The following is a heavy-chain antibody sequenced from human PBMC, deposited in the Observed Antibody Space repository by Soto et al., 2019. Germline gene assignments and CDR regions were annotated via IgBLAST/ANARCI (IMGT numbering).Heavy chain of an antibody. CDR1: GFTFSSYA. D-gene: IGHD6-19*01. V-gene: IGHV3-23*01. CDR2: ISGSGGST. CDR3: AKDYSSVWSRGIDF. Sequence: GGSLRLSCAASGFTFSSYAMSWVRQAPGKGLEWVSAISGSGGSTYYADSVRGRFTVSRDNSKNTLYLQMNTLRAEDTAVYYCAKDYSSVWSRGIDFWGQGTLVTVSS. J-gene: IGHJ4*02.